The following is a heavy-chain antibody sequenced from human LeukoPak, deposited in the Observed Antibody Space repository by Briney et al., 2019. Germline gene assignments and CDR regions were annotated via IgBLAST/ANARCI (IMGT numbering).Heavy chain of an antibody. CDR2: ISDSGGGT. Sequence: PGGSLRLSCAASGFTFSSYVMNWVRQAPGKGLEWVSGISDSGGGTYYADSVKGRFTISRDNSKNTLYLQMNSLRAEDTAVYYCAKDFVRYNIQFDYWGQGALVTVSS. D-gene: IGHD1-1*01. J-gene: IGHJ4*02. CDR1: GFTFSSYV. V-gene: IGHV3-23*01. CDR3: AKDFVRYNIQFDY.